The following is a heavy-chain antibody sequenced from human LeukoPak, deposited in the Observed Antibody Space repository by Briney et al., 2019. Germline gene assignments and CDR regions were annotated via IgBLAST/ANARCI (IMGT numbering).Heavy chain of an antibody. V-gene: IGHV1-18*01. Sequence: ASVKVSCKASGYTFTSYGFSWVRQAPGRGLEWMGWISAYNGNTNYAQKLQGRVTMTTDTSTSTAYMELRSLRSDDTAVYYCARVPHCSGGSCYSRFDPWGQGTLVTVSS. D-gene: IGHD2-15*01. J-gene: IGHJ5*02. CDR1: GYTFTSYG. CDR3: ARVPHCSGGSCYSRFDP. CDR2: ISAYNGNT.